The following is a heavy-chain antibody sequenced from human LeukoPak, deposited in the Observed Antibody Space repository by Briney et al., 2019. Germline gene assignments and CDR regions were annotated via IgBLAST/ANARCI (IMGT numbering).Heavy chain of an antibody. CDR3: AREEGEQQLFTHRDY. Sequence: ASVKVSCKASGYTFTGYYMHWVRQVPGQGLEWMGWINPNSGGTNYAQKFQGRVTMTRDTSISTAYMELSRLRSDDTAVYYCAREEGEQQLFTHRDYWGQGTLVTVSS. D-gene: IGHD6-13*01. CDR2: INPNSGGT. CDR1: GYTFTGYY. V-gene: IGHV1-2*02. J-gene: IGHJ4*02.